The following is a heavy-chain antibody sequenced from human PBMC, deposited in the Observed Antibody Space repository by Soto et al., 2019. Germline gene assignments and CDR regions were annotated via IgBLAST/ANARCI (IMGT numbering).Heavy chain of an antibody. CDR2: IIPIFGTA. V-gene: IGHV1-69*01. Sequence: QVQLVQSGAEVKKPGSSVKVSCKASGGTFSSYAISWVRQAPGQGLEWMGGIIPIFGTANYAQKFQGRVTITADESTSTAYMELSSLRSEDTAVYYCARVQAGRFLEWLGRMDVWGQGTTVTVSS. J-gene: IGHJ6*02. CDR1: GGTFSSYA. CDR3: ARVQAGRFLEWLGRMDV. D-gene: IGHD3-3*01.